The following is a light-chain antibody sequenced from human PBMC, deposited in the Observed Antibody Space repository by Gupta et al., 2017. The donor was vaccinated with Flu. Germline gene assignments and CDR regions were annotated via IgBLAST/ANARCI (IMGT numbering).Light chain of an antibody. CDR3: QQDSRYSNT. CDR2: QAS. Sequence: DIQMTQSPSTLSASVGDRVTITCRASQVINSWLAWYQQKPGKAPKILIHQASRLHSGVPSKFSGSGSGTEFTLTINNLQPDDSATYYCQQDSRYSNTFGQGTKVEIK. CDR1: QVINSW. J-gene: IGKJ1*01. V-gene: IGKV1-5*03.